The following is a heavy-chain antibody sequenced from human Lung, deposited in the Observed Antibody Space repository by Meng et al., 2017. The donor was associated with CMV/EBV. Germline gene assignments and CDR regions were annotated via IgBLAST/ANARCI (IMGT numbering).Heavy chain of an antibody. CDR2: INPDGSLT. D-gene: IGHD3-16*01. V-gene: IGHV3-74*01. CDR3: VRDVW. CDR1: GFTFSNQW. J-gene: IGHJ4*01. Sequence: GESLKISCVASGFTFSNQWMRWVRQVPGKGLVWVSNINPDGSLTSYADFAKGRFTISRDNARNTVYLEMNSLRVEDTALYYCVRDVWWGHGVLVTVSS.